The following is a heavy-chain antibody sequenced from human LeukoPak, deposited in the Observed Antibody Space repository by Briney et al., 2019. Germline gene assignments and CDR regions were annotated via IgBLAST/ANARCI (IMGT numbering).Heavy chain of an antibody. CDR2: ISSNGGST. Sequence: GGSLRLSCAASGFTFSSYAMHWVRQAPGKGLEYVSAISSNGGSTYYANSVKGRFTISRDNSKNTLYLQMGSLRAEDMAVYYCASGGYYTVDYWGQGTLVTVSS. D-gene: IGHD2/OR15-2a*01. CDR3: ASGGYYTVDY. J-gene: IGHJ4*02. V-gene: IGHV3-64*01. CDR1: GFTFSSYA.